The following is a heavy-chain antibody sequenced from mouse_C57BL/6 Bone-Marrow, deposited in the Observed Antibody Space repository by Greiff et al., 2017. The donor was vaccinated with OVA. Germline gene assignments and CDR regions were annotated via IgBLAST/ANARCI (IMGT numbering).Heavy chain of an antibody. J-gene: IGHJ2*01. CDR2: IDPSDSYT. CDR1: GYTFTSYW. Sequence: QVQLQQPGAELVKPGASVKLSCKASGYTFTSYWMQWVKQRPGQGLEWIGEIDPSDSYTNYTQQFKGKATLTVDTSSSTAYMQLSSLTSEDAAVYYCAQTGDFDYWGQGTTLTVSS. D-gene: IGHD4-1*01. CDR3: AQTGDFDY. V-gene: IGHV1-50*01.